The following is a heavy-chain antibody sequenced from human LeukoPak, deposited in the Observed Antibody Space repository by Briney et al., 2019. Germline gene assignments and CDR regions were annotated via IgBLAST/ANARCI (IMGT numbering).Heavy chain of an antibody. CDR2: INHSGST. Sequence: SSETLSLTCAVYGGSFSGYYLSWIRQPPGKGLEWIGEINHSGSTNYNPSLKSRVTISVDTSKNQFSLKLSSVTAADTAVYYCARDDEYYWYFDLWGRGTLVTVSS. D-gene: IGHD1-1*01. J-gene: IGHJ2*01. CDR3: ARDDEYYWYFDL. V-gene: IGHV4-34*01. CDR1: GGSFSGYY.